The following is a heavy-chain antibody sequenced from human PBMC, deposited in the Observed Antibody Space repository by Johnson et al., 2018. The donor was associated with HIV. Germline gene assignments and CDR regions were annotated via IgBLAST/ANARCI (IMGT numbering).Heavy chain of an antibody. J-gene: IGHJ3*02. V-gene: IGHV3-30*02. CDR2: IRDDGSNK. D-gene: IGHD3-22*01. CDR3: ARELGEDDYYDSGGDAFDI. CDR1: GFTFSDHA. Sequence: QVQLVESGGGLVQPGGSLRRSCAGSGFTFSDHAMGWVRQAPGQGLEWVAFIRDDGSNKYYADSVRGRFTISRDSPTNAVYMQMNSRRPEDTAVYYGARELGEDDYYDSGGDAFDIWGQGTMVTISS.